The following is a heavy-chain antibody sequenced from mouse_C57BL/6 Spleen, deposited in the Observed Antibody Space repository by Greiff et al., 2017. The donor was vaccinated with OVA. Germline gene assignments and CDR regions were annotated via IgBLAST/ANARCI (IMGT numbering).Heavy chain of an antibody. D-gene: IGHD1-1*01. CDR3: ARTYDYGSSYEAY. Sequence: QVQLQQSGPELVKPGASVKISCKASGYAFSSSWMNWVKQRPGKGLEWIGRIYPGDGDTNYNGKFKGKATLTADKSSSTAYMQLSSLTSEDSAVYFCARTYDYGSSYEAYWGQGTLVTVSA. J-gene: IGHJ3*01. CDR2: IYPGDGDT. V-gene: IGHV1-82*01. CDR1: GYAFSSSW.